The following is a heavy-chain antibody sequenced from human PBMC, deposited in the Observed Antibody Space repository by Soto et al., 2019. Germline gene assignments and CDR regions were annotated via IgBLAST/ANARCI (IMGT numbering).Heavy chain of an antibody. CDR2: LYSGGST. J-gene: IGHJ4*02. CDR3: ARAFGDRIYYFDY. V-gene: IGHV3-53*01. D-gene: IGHD3-10*01. Sequence: GGSLRLSCAASGFTVSSNFMSWVRQAPGKGLEWVSVLYSGGSTYYADSVKGRFTISRDNSKNTLYLHMNSLRAEDTAVYYCARAFGDRIYYFDYWGQGTLVTVSS. CDR1: GFTVSSNF.